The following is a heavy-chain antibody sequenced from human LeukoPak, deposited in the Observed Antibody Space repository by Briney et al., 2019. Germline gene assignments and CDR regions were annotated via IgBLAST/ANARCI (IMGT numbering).Heavy chain of an antibody. CDR2: INDSGST. CDR3: ARGPAHCSSTNCYPRWFVYYYYMAV. V-gene: IGHV4-34*01. J-gene: IGHJ6*03. D-gene: IGHD2-2*01. Sequence: SSETLSLTCAVHGVSFSGYYWSWIRQPPGKGLEWIGEINDSGSTNYNPSLKSRVTISVDTSKNQFSLKLSSVTAADTAVYYCARGPAHCSSTNCYPRWFVYYYYMAVWRKGTTVTVSS. CDR1: GVSFSGYY.